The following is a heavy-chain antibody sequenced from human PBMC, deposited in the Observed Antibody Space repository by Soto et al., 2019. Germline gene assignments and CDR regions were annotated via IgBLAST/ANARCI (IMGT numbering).Heavy chain of an antibody. CDR3: AKGNIDGDSRRGDAFDC. Sequence: GASVKVSCKASGGTFSSYTISWVRQAPGQGLEWMGRIIPILGIANYAQKFQGRVTMTTDTSTSTAYMELISLRSEDTAVYYCAKGNIDGDSRRGDAFDCWGQGTMVTVSS. V-gene: IGHV1-69*02. J-gene: IGHJ3*01. CDR1: GGTFSSYT. D-gene: IGHD4-17*01. CDR2: IIPILGIA.